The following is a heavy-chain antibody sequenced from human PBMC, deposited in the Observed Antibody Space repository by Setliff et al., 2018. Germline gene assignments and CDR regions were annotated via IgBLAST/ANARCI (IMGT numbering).Heavy chain of an antibody. J-gene: IGHJ6*03. V-gene: IGHV4-61*09. Sequence: SETLSLTCTVSGDSISSRRNYWSWIRQPAGKGLEWIGQVYTSWSTNYNPSLKSRVTISLDASKNQFSLELTSVTAADTAVYYCARLSGFQYIVDWGKGTTVTVSS. CDR1: GDSISSRRNY. CDR3: ARLSGFQYIVD. D-gene: IGHD3-3*01. CDR2: VYTSWST.